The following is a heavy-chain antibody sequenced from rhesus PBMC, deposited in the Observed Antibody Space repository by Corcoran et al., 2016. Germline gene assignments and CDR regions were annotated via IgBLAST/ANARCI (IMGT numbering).Heavy chain of an antibody. CDR3: ARGCGIYCYADY. J-gene: IGHJ4*01. D-gene: IGHD2-27*01. CDR2: IYGSSAST. V-gene: IGHV4-76*01. Sequence: QVQLQESGPGVVKPSETLSLTCAVSGYSISSGYDWSWIRQPPGKGLEWIGYIYGSSASTNYNPSLKNRVTISKDTSKNQFSLKLSSVTAADTAVYYCARGCGIYCYADYWGQGVLVTVSS. CDR1: GYSISSGYD.